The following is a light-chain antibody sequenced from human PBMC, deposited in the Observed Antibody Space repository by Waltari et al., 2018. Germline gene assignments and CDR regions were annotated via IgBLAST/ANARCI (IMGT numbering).Light chain of an antibody. V-gene: IGKV1-33*01. CDR3: EQYDSLPPT. CDR1: QEINNS. CDR2: DAS. Sequence: DIQVTQSPASLPASVGDRVTITCQASQEINNSLNWYQQTPGKAPRLLNSDASNLETGVSSRFSGSGFGTDFTFTISSLHPEDIATYVCEQYDSLPPTFGPGTKLDL. J-gene: IGKJ3*01.